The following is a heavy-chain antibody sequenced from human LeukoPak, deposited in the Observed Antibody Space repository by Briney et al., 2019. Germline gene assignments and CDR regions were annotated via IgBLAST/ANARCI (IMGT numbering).Heavy chain of an antibody. Sequence: GASVKVSCKASGYTFTSYGISWVRQAPGQGLEWMGWISAYNGNTNYAQKLQGRVTMTTDTSTSTAYMELRSLRSDDTAVYYCARSAYYDILTGPPYYYYYGMDVWGQGTTVTVSS. D-gene: IGHD3-9*01. J-gene: IGHJ6*02. CDR3: ARSAYYDILTGPPYYYYYGMDV. V-gene: IGHV1-18*01. CDR2: ISAYNGNT. CDR1: GYTFTSYG.